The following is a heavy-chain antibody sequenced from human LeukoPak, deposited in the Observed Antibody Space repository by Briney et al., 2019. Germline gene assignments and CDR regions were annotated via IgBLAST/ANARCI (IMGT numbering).Heavy chain of an antibody. D-gene: IGHD2-15*01. CDR3: ARRHSINWFDP. CDR2: IYPGDSDT. CDR1: GYSFTSYW. V-gene: IGHV5-51*01. Sequence: GESLKISCKGSGYSFTSYWIGRVRQMPGKGLEWMGIIYPGDSDTRYSPSFQGQVTISADKSISTAYLQWSSLQASDTAMYYCARRHSINWFDPWGQGTLVTVSS. J-gene: IGHJ5*02.